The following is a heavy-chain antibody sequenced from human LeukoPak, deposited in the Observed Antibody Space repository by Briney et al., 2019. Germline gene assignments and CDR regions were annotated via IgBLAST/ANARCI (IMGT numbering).Heavy chain of an antibody. Sequence: GGSLILSCAASGFIFSSYAMHWVRQAPGKGLEWVAFIRYDGSNKYYADSVKGRFSISRDNSKNTLFLQMNSLRAEDTAVYCCAKDSPIDYWGQGTLVTVSS. J-gene: IGHJ4*02. CDR3: AKDSPIDY. CDR2: IRYDGSNK. V-gene: IGHV3-30*02. CDR1: GFIFSSYA.